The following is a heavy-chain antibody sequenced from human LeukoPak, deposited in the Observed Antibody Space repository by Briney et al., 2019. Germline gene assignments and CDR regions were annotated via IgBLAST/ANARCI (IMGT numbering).Heavy chain of an antibody. Sequence: SETLSLTCTVSGGSISSSSYYWGWIRQPPGKGLEWIGSIYYSGSTYYNPSLKSRVTISVDTSKNQFSLKLSSVTAADTAVYYCARVFSSSWPFDYWGQGTLVTVSS. CDR1: GGSISSSSYY. J-gene: IGHJ4*02. V-gene: IGHV4-39*07. CDR3: ARVFSSSWPFDY. CDR2: IYYSGST. D-gene: IGHD6-13*01.